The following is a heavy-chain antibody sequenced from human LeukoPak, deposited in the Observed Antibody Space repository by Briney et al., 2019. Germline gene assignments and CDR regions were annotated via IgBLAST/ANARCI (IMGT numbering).Heavy chain of an antibody. CDR3: AREPQSSGWYFGY. CDR1: GYSVSSNSAA. CDR2: TYYRSKWYN. D-gene: IGHD6-19*01. V-gene: IGHV6-1*01. J-gene: IGHJ4*02. Sequence: SQTLSLTCAISGYSVSSNSAAWNWLRQSPSRGIESLERTYYRSKWYNDYAVSVKSRITINSDTSKNQFSLQLNSVTPEDTAVYYCAREPQSSGWYFGYWGQGTLVTVSS.